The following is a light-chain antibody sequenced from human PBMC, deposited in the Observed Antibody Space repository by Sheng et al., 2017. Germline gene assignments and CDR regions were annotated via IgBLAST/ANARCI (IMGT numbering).Light chain of an antibody. Sequence: EIVLTQSPGTLSLSPGERATLSCRASQSVSSSYLAWNQQKPARLPRLLIYGASSRATGIPDRFSGSGSGTDFTLTVSRLEPEDSAVYYCQQYGNSPLTFGGGTKVEIK. V-gene: IGKV3-20*01. CDR1: QSVSSSY. CDR2: GAS. J-gene: IGKJ4*01. CDR3: QQYGNSPLT.